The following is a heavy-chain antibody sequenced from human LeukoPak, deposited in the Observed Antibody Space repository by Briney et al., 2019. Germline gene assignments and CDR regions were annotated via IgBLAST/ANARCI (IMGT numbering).Heavy chain of an antibody. V-gene: IGHV1-69*13. J-gene: IGHJ6*02. CDR3: AREIVGITGTTRFGMDV. D-gene: IGHD1-7*01. CDR2: IIPIFGTA. Sequence: SVKVSCKASGGTFSSYAISWVRQAPGQGLEWMGGIIPIFGTANYAQKFQGRVTITADESTSTAYMELSSLRSEDTAVYYCAREIVGITGTTRFGMDVWGQGTTVTVSS. CDR1: GGTFSSYA.